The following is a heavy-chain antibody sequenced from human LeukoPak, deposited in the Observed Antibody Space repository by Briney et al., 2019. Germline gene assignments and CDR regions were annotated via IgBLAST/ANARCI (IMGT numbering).Heavy chain of an antibody. D-gene: IGHD3-10*01. J-gene: IGHJ4*02. Sequence: SSETLSLTCTVSGGSISSYYWSWIRQPPGKGLEWIGYIYYSGSTNYNPSLKSRVTISVDTSKNQFSLKLSSVTAADTAVYYCARGVTTMVRGVTNFDYWGQGTLVTVSS. CDR1: GGSISSYY. V-gene: IGHV4-59*01. CDR2: IYYSGST. CDR3: ARGVTTMVRGVTNFDY.